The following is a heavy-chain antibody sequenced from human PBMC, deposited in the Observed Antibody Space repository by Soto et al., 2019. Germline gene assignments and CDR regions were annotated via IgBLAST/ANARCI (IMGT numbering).Heavy chain of an antibody. V-gene: IGHV4-34*01. CDR2: INHSGST. J-gene: IGHJ6*02. D-gene: IGHD3-3*01. CDR1: GGSFSGYY. Sequence: SETLSLTCAVYGGSFSGYYWSWIRQPPGKGLEWIGEINHSGSTNYNPSLKSRVTISVDTSKNQFSLKLSSVTAADTAAYYCARGPEKWSGYRRGMDVWGQGTTVTVSS. CDR3: ARGPEKWSGYRRGMDV.